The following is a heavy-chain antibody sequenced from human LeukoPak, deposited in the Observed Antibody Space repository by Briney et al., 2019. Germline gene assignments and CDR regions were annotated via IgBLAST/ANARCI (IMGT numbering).Heavy chain of an antibody. CDR3: AHSGTVTTPHDAFDI. CDR2: RYWNDDK. J-gene: IGHJ3*02. D-gene: IGHD4-17*01. Sequence: SGPTLVNPTQTLTLTCTFSGVSLSTSGGGVGWVRQPPGKALEWLAFRYWNDDKRYSPSLKSRLTITKDTSKNQVVLTMTNMDCEDTATYYCAHSGTVTTPHDAFDIWGQGTMVTVFS. V-gene: IGHV2-5*01. CDR1: GVSLSTSGGG.